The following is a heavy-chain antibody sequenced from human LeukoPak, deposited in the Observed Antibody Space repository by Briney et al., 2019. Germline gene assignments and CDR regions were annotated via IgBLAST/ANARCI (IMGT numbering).Heavy chain of an antibody. D-gene: IGHD6-13*01. V-gene: IGHV3-7*01. CDR2: INLDGSER. J-gene: IGHJ4*02. CDR1: GFTFSGHS. Sequence: PGGSLRLSCAASGFTFSGHSMTWGRQAPGKGLECVANINLDGSERFYVDFVKGRFTISRDNADNSMYLQMNSLRAEDTAVYYCGRVIAGAIDYWGQGTLVTVSS. CDR3: GRVIAGAIDY.